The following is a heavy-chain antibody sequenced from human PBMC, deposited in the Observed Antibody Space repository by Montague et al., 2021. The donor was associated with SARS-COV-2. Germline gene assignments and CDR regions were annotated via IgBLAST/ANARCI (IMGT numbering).Heavy chain of an antibody. J-gene: IGHJ4*02. V-gene: IGHV3-30*04. CDR3: ARGNFDWLLLPDGYFDH. Sequence: SLRLSCAASGFTFSSYAMHWVRQAPGKGLEWVAVISYDGSNKYYADPVKGRFTISRDNAKNSLYLQMNSLRAEDTAVYYCARGNFDWLLLPDGYFDHWGQGTLVTVSS. CDR2: ISYDGSNK. CDR1: GFTFSSYA. D-gene: IGHD3-9*01.